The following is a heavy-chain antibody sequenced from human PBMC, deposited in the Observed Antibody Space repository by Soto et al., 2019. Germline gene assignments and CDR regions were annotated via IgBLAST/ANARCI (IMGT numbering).Heavy chain of an antibody. Sequence: GGSLRLSCAASGFTFSSYGMHWVRQAPDKGLEWVAVISYDGSNKYYADSVKGRFTISRDNSKNTLYLQMNSLRAEDTAVYYCAKQDCSSTSCPLDYYYGMDVWGQGTTVTVSS. D-gene: IGHD2-2*01. J-gene: IGHJ6*02. CDR3: AKQDCSSTSCPLDYYYGMDV. CDR2: ISYDGSNK. V-gene: IGHV3-30*18. CDR1: GFTFSSYG.